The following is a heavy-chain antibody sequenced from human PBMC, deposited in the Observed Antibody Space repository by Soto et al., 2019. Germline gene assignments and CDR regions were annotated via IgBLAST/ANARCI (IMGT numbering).Heavy chain of an antibody. CDR3: TRDASLLRFSPTEYFQH. J-gene: IGHJ1*01. CDR2: TRSKAYGGTT. CDR1: GFTFGDYA. Sequence: EVQLVESGGGLEQPGRSLRLSCTTSGFTFGDYAMSWFRQAPGKGLEWVGFTRSKAYGGTTEYAASVKGRFIISRDDSEGIAYLQINSLKTEDTAVYYCTRDASLLRFSPTEYFQHWGQGTLVTVSS. V-gene: IGHV3-49*03. D-gene: IGHD3-3*01.